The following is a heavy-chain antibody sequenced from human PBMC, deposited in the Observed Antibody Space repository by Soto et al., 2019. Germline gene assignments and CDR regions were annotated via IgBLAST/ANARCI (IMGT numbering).Heavy chain of an antibody. CDR3: ATGRHNDGSNFCHGMDV. D-gene: IGHD3-10*01. J-gene: IGHJ6*02. Sequence: QVQVVQSGAEVKKPGSSVKVSCKVSGGIFTNNAISWVRQAPGQGGEGLGGVIALFDTAYDAQIFRGRLRISADGATTTASVELSGLTAADTAVYFCATGRHNDGSNFCHGMDVWGQGTTVTVS. CDR2: VIALFDTA. V-gene: IGHV1-69*01. CDR1: GGIFTNNA.